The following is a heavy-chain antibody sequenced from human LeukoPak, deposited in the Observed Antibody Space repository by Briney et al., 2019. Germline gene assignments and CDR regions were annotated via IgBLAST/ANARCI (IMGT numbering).Heavy chain of an antibody. CDR1: GFTFSSYG. CDR2: ISYDGSNK. D-gene: IGHD6-19*01. CDR3: ARGKEKWLDHFDY. V-gene: IGHV3-30*03. J-gene: IGHJ4*02. Sequence: GGSLRLSCAASGFTFSSYGMHWVRQAPGKGLEWVAVISYDGSNKYYADSVKGRFTMSRDNTKSSLYLQMDSLRDEETAVYYCARGKEKWLDHFDYWGQGSLVTVSS.